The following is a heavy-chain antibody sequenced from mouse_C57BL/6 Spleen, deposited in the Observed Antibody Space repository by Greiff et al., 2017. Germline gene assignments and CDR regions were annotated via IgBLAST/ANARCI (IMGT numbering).Heavy chain of an antibody. V-gene: IGHV1-81*01. CDR1: GYTFTSYG. CDR2: IYPRSGNT. D-gene: IGHD4-1*01. J-gene: IGHJ2*01. Sequence: QVQLQQPGAELVKPGASVKLSCKASGYTFTSYGISWVKQRAGQGLEWIGEIYPRSGNTYYTEKFKGKATLTADKASSAAYMELRTLTSEDSAVYVCARNPNLYYFGDWGQGTTLTVSS. CDR3: ARNPNLYYFGD.